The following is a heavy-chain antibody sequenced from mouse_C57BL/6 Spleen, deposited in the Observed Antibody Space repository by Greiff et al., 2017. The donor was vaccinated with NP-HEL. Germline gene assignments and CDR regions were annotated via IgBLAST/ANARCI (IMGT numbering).Heavy chain of an antibody. Sequence: QVQLQQPGAELVKPGASVKMSCKASGYTFTSYWITWVKQRPGQGLEWIGDIYPGSGSTNYNEKFKSKATLTVDTSSSTAYMQLSSLTSEDSAVYYCARFNLLLRSVYAMDYWGQGTSVTVSS. CDR3: ARFNLLLRSVYAMDY. CDR2: IYPGSGST. D-gene: IGHD1-1*01. J-gene: IGHJ4*01. V-gene: IGHV1-55*01. CDR1: GYTFTSYW.